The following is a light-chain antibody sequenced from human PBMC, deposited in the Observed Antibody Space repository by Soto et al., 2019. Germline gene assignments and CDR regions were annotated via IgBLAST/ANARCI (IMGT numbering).Light chain of an antibody. Sequence: EIVLTQSPGTLSLSPGERATLSYRASQSVSSTYLAWYQQRPGQAPRLLIYGASNRATGIPDRFSGSGSGTDFTLTISRLEPEDFAVYFCQQYGNSPLTFGGGTKVDIK. CDR3: QQYGNSPLT. V-gene: IGKV3-20*01. J-gene: IGKJ4*01. CDR1: QSVSSTY. CDR2: GAS.